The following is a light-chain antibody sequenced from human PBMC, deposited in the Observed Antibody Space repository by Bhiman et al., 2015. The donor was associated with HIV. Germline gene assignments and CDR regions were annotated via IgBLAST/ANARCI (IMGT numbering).Light chain of an antibody. Sequence: SYELTQPPSVSVSPGQTASITCSGDKLGDKYACWYQQKPGQSPVLVIYQDSKRPSGIPERFSGSNSGNTATLTISGTQAMDAADYYCQAWDSSTGVFGPGTKVTVL. CDR2: QDS. V-gene: IGLV3-1*01. CDR1: KLGDKY. CDR3: QAWDSSTGV. J-gene: IGLJ1*01.